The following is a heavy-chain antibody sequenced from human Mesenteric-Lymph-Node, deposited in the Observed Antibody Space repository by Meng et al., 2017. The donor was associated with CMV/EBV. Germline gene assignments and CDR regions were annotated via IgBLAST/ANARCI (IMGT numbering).Heavy chain of an antibody. J-gene: IGHJ4*02. D-gene: IGHD1-14*01. V-gene: IGHV3-7*01. Sequence: GGSLRLSCAASGFTFNTAWMIWVRQAPGKGLEWVANIKQDGSEKYYVDSVKGRFTISRDNAKNSLYLQMNSLRAEDTAVYYCARVGIWGQGTLVTVSS. CDR2: IKQDGSEK. CDR1: GFTFNTAW. CDR3: ARVGI.